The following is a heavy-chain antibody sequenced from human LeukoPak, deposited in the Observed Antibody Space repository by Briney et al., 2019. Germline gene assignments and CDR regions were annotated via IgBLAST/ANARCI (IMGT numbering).Heavy chain of an antibody. D-gene: IGHD5-12*01. CDR3: ARQGYDYLTV. CDR1: GASVSSNNYY. Sequence: PSETLSLTCTVSGASVSSNNYYWSWIRQPPGEGLEWIGYVSYTGIPTYNPSLKSRVTISVDTSKNQFSLKLNSVTAADTAVYYCARQGYDYLTVWGQGTLVTVSS. CDR2: VSYTGIP. V-gene: IGHV4-39*01. J-gene: IGHJ4*02.